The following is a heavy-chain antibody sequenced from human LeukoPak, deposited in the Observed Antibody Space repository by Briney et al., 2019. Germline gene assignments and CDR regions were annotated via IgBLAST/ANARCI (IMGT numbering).Heavy chain of an antibody. V-gene: IGHV7-4-1*02. Sequence: ASVKVSCKASGYTFTSYSMNWVRQAPGQGLEYMGWINTNTGNPTYAQGFTGRFVFSLDTSVSTAYLQISSLKAEDTAVYYCARDPYSSSQEYYFDYWGQGTLVTVSS. CDR2: INTNTGNP. CDR3: ARDPYSSSQEYYFDY. J-gene: IGHJ4*02. D-gene: IGHD6-6*01. CDR1: GYTFTSYS.